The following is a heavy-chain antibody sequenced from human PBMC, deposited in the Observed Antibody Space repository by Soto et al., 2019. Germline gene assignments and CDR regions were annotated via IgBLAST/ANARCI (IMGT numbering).Heavy chain of an antibody. CDR3: ARDAEGRVVGATLYYYGMDV. D-gene: IGHD1-26*01. Sequence: SVKVSCKASVGTFSSYAISWARQAPGQGLEWMGGIIPIFGTANYAQKFQGRVTITADESTSTAYMELSSLRSEDTAVYYCARDAEGRVVGATLYYYGMDVWGQGTTVTVSS. J-gene: IGHJ6*02. V-gene: IGHV1-69*13. CDR2: IIPIFGTA. CDR1: VGTFSSYA.